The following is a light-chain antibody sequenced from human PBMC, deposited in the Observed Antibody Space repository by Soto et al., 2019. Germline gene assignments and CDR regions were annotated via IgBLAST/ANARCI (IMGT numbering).Light chain of an antibody. CDR3: ISYTSRSTYV. CDR2: DVS. Sequence: QSALTQPASVSGSPGQSITISCTGTSSDVGGYIWVSWYQHPPGTAPKLIIYDVSDRPSGVSSRFSGYNSGSTASPTISGLQTEDEADYYCISYTSRSTYVFGSGTKVTVL. V-gene: IGLV2-14*01. CDR1: SSDVGGYIW. J-gene: IGLJ1*01.